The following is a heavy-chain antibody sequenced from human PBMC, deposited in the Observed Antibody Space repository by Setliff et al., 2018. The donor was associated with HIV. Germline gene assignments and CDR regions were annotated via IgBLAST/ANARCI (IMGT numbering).Heavy chain of an antibody. V-gene: IGHV5-10-1*01. J-gene: IGHJ4*02. D-gene: IGHD4-4*01. CDR1: GYNFIDYW. CDR3: ARHPYSEEYYFDY. Sequence: GESLKISCKGSGYNFIDYWITWVPQMPGKGLEWMGRIDPRDSYTNYSPSFQGHVTISADKSISTAYLQWSSLKASDTAMYYCARHPYSEEYYFDYWGQGTLVTVS. CDR2: IDPRDSYT.